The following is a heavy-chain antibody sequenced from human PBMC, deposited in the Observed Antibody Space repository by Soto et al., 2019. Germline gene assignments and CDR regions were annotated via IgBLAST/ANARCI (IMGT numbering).Heavy chain of an antibody. V-gene: IGHV4-34*01. CDR2: INHSGST. J-gene: IGHJ5*02. CDR1: GGSFSGYY. D-gene: IGHD4-17*01. CDR3: ARGVDHDYGGNPGSGWFDP. Sequence: QVQLQQWGAGLLKPSETLSLTCAVYGGSFSGYYWSWIRQPPGKGLEWIGEINHSGSTNYNPSLKSRVTISVDTSKNQFSLKLSSVTAADTAVYYCARGVDHDYGGNPGSGWFDPWGQGTLVTVSS.